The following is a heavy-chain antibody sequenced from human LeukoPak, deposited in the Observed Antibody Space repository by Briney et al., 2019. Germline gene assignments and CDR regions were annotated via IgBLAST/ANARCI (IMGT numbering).Heavy chain of an antibody. CDR1: GYTFTSYY. CDR2: INPGGDST. D-gene: IGHD3-22*01. CDR3: ARQRDVYDDNSGYQGFDY. J-gene: IGHJ4*02. V-gene: IGHV1-46*01. Sequence: ASVKVSCKASGYTFTSYYMHWVRQAPGQGLEWMGRINPGGDSTSYAQKFQDRVTMTRDTSTSTVYMELSSLRSEDTAIYYCARQRDVYDDNSGYQGFDYWGQGTLVTVSS.